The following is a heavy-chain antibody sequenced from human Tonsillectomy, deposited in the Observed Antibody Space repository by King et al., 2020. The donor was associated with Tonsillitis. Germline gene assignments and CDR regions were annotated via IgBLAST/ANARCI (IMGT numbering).Heavy chain of an antibody. V-gene: IGHV4-39*07. CDR2: IYYSGST. CDR3: ATVNVGGWSRNRYYYYGMDV. D-gene: IGHD2/OR15-2a*01. J-gene: IGHJ6*02. CDR1: GGSISSSSYY. Sequence: QLQESGPGLVKPSETLSLTCTVSGGSISSSSYYWGWIRQPPGKGLEWIGSIYYSGSTYYNPSLKSRVTISVDTSKNQFSLKLSSVTAADTAVYYCATVNVGGWSRNRYYYYGMDVWGQGTTVTVSS.